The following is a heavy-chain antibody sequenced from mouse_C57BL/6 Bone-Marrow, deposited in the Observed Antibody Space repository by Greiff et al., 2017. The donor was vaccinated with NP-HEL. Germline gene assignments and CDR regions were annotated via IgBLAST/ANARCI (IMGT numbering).Heavy chain of an antibody. D-gene: IGHD2-2*01. V-gene: IGHV5-9-1*02. CDR1: GFTFSSYA. J-gene: IGHJ4*01. CDR3: TREGLPRVYAMDY. Sequence: EVQVVESGGGLVKPGGSLKLSCAASGFTFSSYAMSWVRQTPEKRLEWVAYISSGGDYIYYADPVKGRFTISRDNARNTLYLQMSSLKSEDTAMYYCTREGLPRVYAMDYWGQGTSVTVSS. CDR2: ISSGGDYI.